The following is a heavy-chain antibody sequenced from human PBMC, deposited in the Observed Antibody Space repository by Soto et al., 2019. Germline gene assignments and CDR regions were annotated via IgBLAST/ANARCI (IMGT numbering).Heavy chain of an antibody. V-gene: IGHV3-74*01. J-gene: IGHJ4*02. CDR2: ISTDGSTT. CDR3: VSGYCSGATCFY. Sequence: GGSLRLSCAASGFTFSSSSMHWVRQAPGKGLVWVSHISTDGSTTSYANSVRGRFTISRDNAENTLYLQMNSLRAEDTAVYYCVSGYCSGATCFYWGQGTLVTVSS. D-gene: IGHD2-15*01. CDR1: GFTFSSSS.